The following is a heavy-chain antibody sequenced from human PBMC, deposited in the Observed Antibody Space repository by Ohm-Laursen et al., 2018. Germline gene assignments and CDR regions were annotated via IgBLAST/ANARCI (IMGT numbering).Heavy chain of an antibody. CDR3: ARIASYDSRGYYSPYHFDY. V-gene: IGHV4-34*01. D-gene: IGHD3-22*01. CDR2: INHSRST. J-gene: IGHJ4*02. Sequence: SETLSLTCAVYGGSFSGYYWNWIRQPPGKGLEWIGEINHSRSTKYNSSFKSRVTISVDTSKSQFSLKLSSVTAADTAVYYCARIASYDSRGYYSPYHFDYWGQGTLVTVSS. CDR1: GGSFSGYY.